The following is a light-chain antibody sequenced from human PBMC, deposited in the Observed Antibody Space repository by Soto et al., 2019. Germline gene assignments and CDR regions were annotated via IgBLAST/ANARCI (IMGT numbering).Light chain of an antibody. Sequence: QSALAQPPSASGSPGQSVTISCTGTSSDVGGYDYVSWYQQHPSKAPKLMIYEVTIRPSSVSDRFSGSKSGNTASLTVSGLQAEDEADYYCCSYKGGNPSYDFGTGTKV. CDR3: CSYKGGNPSYD. J-gene: IGLJ1*01. CDR1: SSDVGGYDY. CDR2: EVT. V-gene: IGLV2-8*01.